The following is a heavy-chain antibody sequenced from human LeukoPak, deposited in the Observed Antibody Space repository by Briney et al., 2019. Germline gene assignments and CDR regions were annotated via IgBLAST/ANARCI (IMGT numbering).Heavy chain of an antibody. CDR2: IYAGNSDT. CDR3: VTAAHFDY. V-gene: IGHV5-51*01. D-gene: IGHD6-13*01. CDR1: GYRVTSYW. J-gene: IGHJ4*02. Sequence: AQSLKISCKGSGYRVTSYWIGWVRQMTGKGLEWMAFIYAGNSDTTYSPSFQGQVTISDDKSISTAALQWSSLKASDTAIYFCVTAAHFDYWGQGTLVTVSS.